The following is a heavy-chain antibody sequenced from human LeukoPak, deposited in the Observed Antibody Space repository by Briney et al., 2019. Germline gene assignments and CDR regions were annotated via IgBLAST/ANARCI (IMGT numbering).Heavy chain of an antibody. V-gene: IGHV3-7*01. Sequence: GGSLRLSCAASGFTFSSYWMTWVRQAPGKGLEWVANIKQDGSEKYYVGSVEGRFTISRDNAKNSLYLQMNSLRAEDTAVYYCARDQGFSYYFYYMDVWGKGTTVTVSS. CDR3: ARDQGFSYYFYYMDV. D-gene: IGHD3-3*01. J-gene: IGHJ6*03. CDR1: GFTFSSYW. CDR2: IKQDGSEK.